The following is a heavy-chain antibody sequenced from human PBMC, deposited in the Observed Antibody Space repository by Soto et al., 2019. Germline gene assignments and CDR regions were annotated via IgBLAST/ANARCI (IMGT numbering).Heavy chain of an antibody. Sequence: QVQLVQSGAEVKKPGSSVKFSCKASGGTFSSYAISWVRQAPGQGLAWMGGIIPIFGTANYAQKFQGRVTITADESTSTAYMELSSLRSEDTAVYYCARQDFGVSRHNWFDPWGQGTLVTISS. CDR1: GGTFSSYA. D-gene: IGHD3-3*01. V-gene: IGHV1-69*01. CDR2: IIPIFGTA. CDR3: ARQDFGVSRHNWFDP. J-gene: IGHJ5*02.